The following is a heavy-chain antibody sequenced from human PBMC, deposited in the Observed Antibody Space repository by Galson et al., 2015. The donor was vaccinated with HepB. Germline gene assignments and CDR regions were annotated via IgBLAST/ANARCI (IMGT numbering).Heavy chain of an antibody. J-gene: IGHJ1*01. CDR2: ISGSGGST. CDR1: GFTFSSYA. V-gene: IGHV3-23*01. Sequence: SLRLSCAASGFTFSSYAMSWVRQAPGKGLEWVSAISGSGGSTFYADSVKGRFTISRDNSKNTLYLQMNSLRAEDTAVYYCAKEYGSGSYYGAEYFQHWGQGTLVTVSS. D-gene: IGHD3-10*01. CDR3: AKEYGSGSYYGAEYFQH.